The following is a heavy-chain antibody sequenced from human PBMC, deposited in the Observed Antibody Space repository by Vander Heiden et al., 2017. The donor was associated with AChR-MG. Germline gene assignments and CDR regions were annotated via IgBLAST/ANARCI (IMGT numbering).Heavy chain of an antibody. CDR1: GFTFSSYA. CDR2: FSGSLGTT. V-gene: IGHV3-23*01. Sequence: EVQLLESGGDLVQPGGSLRLSCAASGFTFSSYAMSWVRQAQGKGLEWVSVFSGSLGTTYYADSVKGRFTMSRDNSKKTLYLQMNSLRAEDTALYYCAKSPTGWPTRNDGFDIWGQGTMVTVSS. CDR3: AKSPTGWPTRNDGFDI. D-gene: IGHD2-15*01. J-gene: IGHJ3*02.